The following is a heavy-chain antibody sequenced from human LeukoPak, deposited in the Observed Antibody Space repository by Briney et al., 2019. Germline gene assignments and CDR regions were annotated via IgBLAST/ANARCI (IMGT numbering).Heavy chain of an antibody. Sequence: PGGSLRLSCAVSGFTFSRYWMSWVRQAPGKGLEWVATVKQDGGAKYYVDSVKGRFTISRENAKNSLYLQMNSLRAGDTALYYCATDKGDYYDSSGDSPFDYWGQGTLVTVSS. J-gene: IGHJ4*02. CDR3: ATDKGDYYDSSGDSPFDY. D-gene: IGHD3-22*01. V-gene: IGHV3-7*01. CDR2: VKQDGGAK. CDR1: GFTFSRYW.